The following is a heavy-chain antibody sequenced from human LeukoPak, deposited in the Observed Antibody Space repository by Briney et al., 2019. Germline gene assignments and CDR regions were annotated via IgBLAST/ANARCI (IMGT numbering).Heavy chain of an antibody. V-gene: IGHV3-48*03. CDR2: ISSISGSTK. CDR3: ARDPRRGFSPDAFDI. CDR1: GFTFSSYE. D-gene: IGHD3-10*01. Sequence: GGSLRLSCAASGFTFSSYEMNWVRQAPGKGLEWVSYISSISGSTKHYADSVEGRFTISRDNAKNSLFLQMNNLRAEDTAVYYCARDPRRGFSPDAFDIWGQGTMVTVSS. J-gene: IGHJ3*02.